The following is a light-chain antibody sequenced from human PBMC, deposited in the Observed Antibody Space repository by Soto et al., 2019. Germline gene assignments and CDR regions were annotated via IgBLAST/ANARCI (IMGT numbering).Light chain of an antibody. CDR1: QSISSY. CDR2: YTS. V-gene: IGKV1-39*01. J-gene: IGKJ1*01. CDR3: QQTYSTPT. Sequence: DIQMTQSPSSLSASVGDRVTITCRASQSISSYLNWYQQKPGKAPNLLIYYTSTLQSGVPSRFSGSASGTEYTLTISSLQPEDLATYHCQQTYSTPTFGQRTKLEIK.